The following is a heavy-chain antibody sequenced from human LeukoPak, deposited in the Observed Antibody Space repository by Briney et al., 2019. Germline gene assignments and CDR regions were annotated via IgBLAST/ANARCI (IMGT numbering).Heavy chain of an antibody. V-gene: IGHV1-18*01. CDR3: ARGGIFGVVPTYFYYSMDV. D-gene: IGHD3-3*01. CDR1: GYTFTSYG. J-gene: IGHJ6*03. Sequence: ASVKVSCKASGYTFTSYGISWVRQAPGQGLEWMGWISAYNGNTNYAQKLQGRVTMTTDTSTSTAYMELRSLRSEDTAIYYCARGGIFGVVPTYFYYSMDVWGKGTTVTVSS. CDR2: ISAYNGNT.